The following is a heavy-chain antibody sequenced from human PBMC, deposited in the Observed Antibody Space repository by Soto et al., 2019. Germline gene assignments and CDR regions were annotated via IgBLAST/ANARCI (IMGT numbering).Heavy chain of an antibody. CDR1: GGSISSGGYY. Sequence: SKTLSLTCTVSGGSISSGGYYWSWIRQHPGKGLEWIGYIYYSGSTYYNPSLKSRVTISVDTSKNQFSLKLSSVTAADTAVYYCARANYDILTGYYHFDYWGQGTLVTVSS. D-gene: IGHD3-9*01. CDR2: IYYSGST. CDR3: ARANYDILTGYYHFDY. J-gene: IGHJ4*02. V-gene: IGHV4-31*03.